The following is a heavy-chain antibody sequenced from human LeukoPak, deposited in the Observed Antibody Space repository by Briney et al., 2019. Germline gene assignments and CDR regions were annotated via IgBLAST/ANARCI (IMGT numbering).Heavy chain of an antibody. CDR3: ARDRDYDFWSGYY. Sequence: ASVKVSCKASGYTFSSYDINWVRQAPGQGLEWMGWMNPNSANTGFAQKFQGRVTMTRDTSISTAYMELSSLRSEDTAVYYCARDRDYDFWSGYYWGQGTLVTVSS. CDR2: MNPNSANT. CDR1: GYTFSSYD. V-gene: IGHV1-8*01. D-gene: IGHD3-3*01. J-gene: IGHJ4*02.